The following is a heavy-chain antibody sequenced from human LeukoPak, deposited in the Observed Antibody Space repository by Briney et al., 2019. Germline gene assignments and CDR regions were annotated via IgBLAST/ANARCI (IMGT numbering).Heavy chain of an antibody. Sequence: ASVKVSFKASGYTFTSYGISWVRQAPGQGLEWMGWISAYNGNTNYAQKLQGRVTMTTDTSTSTAYMELRSLRSDDTAVYYCARDRLSDILTGYQGPFGYWGQGTLVTVSS. CDR2: ISAYNGNT. J-gene: IGHJ4*02. CDR1: GYTFTSYG. D-gene: IGHD3-9*01. CDR3: ARDRLSDILTGYQGPFGY. V-gene: IGHV1-18*04.